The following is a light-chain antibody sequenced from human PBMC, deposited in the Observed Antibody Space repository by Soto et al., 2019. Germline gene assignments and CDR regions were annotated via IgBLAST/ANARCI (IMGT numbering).Light chain of an antibody. J-gene: IGKJ5*01. Sequence: DIVMTQSPATLSVSPGERVTLSCRASQSVSRNLAWYQQKPGQPPRLLIFGASTRANGIPARFSGSGSGTEFTLTISSLQSEDFAVYYCLQDKNWPPITFGQGTRLEVK. V-gene: IGKV3D-15*01. CDR1: QSVSRN. CDR3: LQDKNWPPIT. CDR2: GAS.